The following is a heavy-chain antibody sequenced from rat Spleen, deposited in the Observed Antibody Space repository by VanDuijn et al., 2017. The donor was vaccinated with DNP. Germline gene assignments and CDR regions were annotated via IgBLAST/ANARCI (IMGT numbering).Heavy chain of an antibody. J-gene: IGHJ3*01. CDR3: ARSDSYGFPY. D-gene: IGHD1-2*01. Sequence: EVQLVESGGDLVQPGRSLKLSCAASGFTFSKYGMAWVRQAPKKGLEWVATISYDGSSTYYRDSVKGRFTISRDNAKSTLYLQMDSLRSEDTATYYCARSDSYGFPYWGQGTLVTVSS. V-gene: IGHV5-29*01. CDR2: ISYDGSST. CDR1: GFTFSKYG.